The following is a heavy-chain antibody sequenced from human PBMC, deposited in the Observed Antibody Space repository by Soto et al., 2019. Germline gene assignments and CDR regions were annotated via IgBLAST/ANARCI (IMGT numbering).Heavy chain of an antibody. Sequence: SETLSLTCTVSGGSISRYYWSWIRQPPGKGLEWVGYIYDSGSTNYNPSLKSRVTISVDTSKNQFSLKLSSVTAADTAVYYCARPRDCSSTSCYGALDPWGQGTLVTVSS. D-gene: IGHD2-2*01. J-gene: IGHJ5*02. V-gene: IGHV4-59*08. CDR1: GGSISRYY. CDR2: IYDSGST. CDR3: ARPRDCSSTSCYGALDP.